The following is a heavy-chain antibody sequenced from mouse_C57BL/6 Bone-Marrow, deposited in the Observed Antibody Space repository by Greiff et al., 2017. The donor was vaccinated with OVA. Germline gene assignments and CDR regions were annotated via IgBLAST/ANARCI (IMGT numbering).Heavy chain of an antibody. CDR3: TSYYSNYYYAMDY. CDR2: FDPENGDT. CDR1: GFNIKDDY. J-gene: IGHJ4*01. D-gene: IGHD2-5*01. Sequence: VQLKESGAELVRPGASVKLSCTASGFNIKDDYMHWVKQRPEQGLEWIGWFDPENGDTEYASKFQGKATITADTSSNTAYLQLSSLTSEDTAVYYCTSYYSNYYYAMDYWGQGTSVTVSS. V-gene: IGHV14-4*01.